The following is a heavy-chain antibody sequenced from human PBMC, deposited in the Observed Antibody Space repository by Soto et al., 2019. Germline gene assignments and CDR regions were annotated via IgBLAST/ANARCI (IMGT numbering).Heavy chain of an antibody. V-gene: IGHV3-30-3*01. J-gene: IGHJ4*02. CDR2: VSYDGGNK. D-gene: IGHD5-18*01. CDR3: ARGIQLWLRLFDC. CDR1: GFTFTNHA. Sequence: QVHLVESGGGVVQPGRSLRLSCAASGFTFTNHAFHWFRQAPAKGLEWVAIVSYDGGNKYYADSVKGRFTISRDNSKNTVYLEMNSLRPEDTAVYYCARGIQLWLRLFDCWGQGTLVTVSS.